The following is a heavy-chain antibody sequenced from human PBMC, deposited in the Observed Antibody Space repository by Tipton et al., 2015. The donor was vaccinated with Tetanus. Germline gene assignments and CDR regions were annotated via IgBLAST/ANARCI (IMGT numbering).Heavy chain of an antibody. Sequence: TLSLTCTVSGGSISSYYWSWIRQPPGKGLEWIGYIYYIGSTNYNPYPKSRVTISVDTSKNQFPLKLSSVTAADTAVYYCASTVGHSGGYYYYYGMDVWGQGTTVTVSS. D-gene: IGHD3-16*01. CDR2: IYYIGST. V-gene: IGHV4-59*01. CDR1: GGSISSYY. CDR3: ASTVGHSGGYYYYYGMDV. J-gene: IGHJ6*02.